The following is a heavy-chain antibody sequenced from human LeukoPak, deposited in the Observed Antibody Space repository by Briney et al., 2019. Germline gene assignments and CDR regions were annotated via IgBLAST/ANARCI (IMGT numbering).Heavy chain of an antibody. CDR1: GFTFSSYA. CDR2: ISGSGDNT. Sequence: GGSLRLSCAASGFTFSSYAMSWVRQAPGKGLEWVSAISGSGDNTYYADSVKGRFTISRDNSKNTLYLQMNSLRAEDTAVYYCAKVLMVYAVFDYWGQGTLVTVSS. CDR3: AKVLMVYAVFDY. D-gene: IGHD2-8*01. V-gene: IGHV3-23*01. J-gene: IGHJ4*02.